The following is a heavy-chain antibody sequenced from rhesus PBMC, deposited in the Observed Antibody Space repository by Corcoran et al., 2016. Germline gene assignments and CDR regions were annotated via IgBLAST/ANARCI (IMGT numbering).Heavy chain of an antibody. CDR1: GYTFTSDY. D-gene: IGHD4-23*01. Sequence: QVQLVQSGAEVKKPGTSVKLSCKASGYTFTSDYINWGRQAPGQVREWKGWINPSNGNTGYAQKFQGRVTMTRDTSTSTAYMELNSLRSEDTAVYYCARAENTVTFDYWGQGVLVTVSS. CDR3: ARAENTVTFDY. V-gene: IGHV1-200*01. J-gene: IGHJ4*01. CDR2: INPSNGNT.